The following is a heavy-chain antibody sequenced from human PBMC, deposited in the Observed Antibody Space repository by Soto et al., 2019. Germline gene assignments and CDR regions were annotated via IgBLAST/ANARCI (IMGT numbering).Heavy chain of an antibody. D-gene: IGHD2-15*01. V-gene: IGHV4-59*12. Sequence: SETLSLTCTVSGGSITSYYWSWIRQPPGKGLEWIGFIYYSGSTSYNPSLKSRVTISVDTSKNQFSLKLSSVTAADTAVYYCARGPPTRYCSGGSCSPEDYYYYYMDVWGKGTTVTVSS. CDR3: ARGPPTRYCSGGSCSPEDYYYYYMDV. CDR1: GGSITSYY. CDR2: IYYSGST. J-gene: IGHJ6*03.